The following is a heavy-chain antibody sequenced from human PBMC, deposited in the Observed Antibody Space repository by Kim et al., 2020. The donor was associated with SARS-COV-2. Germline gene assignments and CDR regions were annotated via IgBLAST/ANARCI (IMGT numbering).Heavy chain of an antibody. CDR2: ISGSGGST. J-gene: IGHJ4*02. CDR3: AKDSWAGITMVRGGFDY. D-gene: IGHD3-10*01. V-gene: IGHV3-23*01. Sequence: GGSLRLSCAASGFTFSSYAMSWVRQAPGKGLEWVSAISGSGGSTYYADSVKGRFTISRDNSKNTLYLQMNSLRAEDTAVYYCAKDSWAGITMVRGGFDYWGQGTLVTVSS. CDR1: GFTFSSYA.